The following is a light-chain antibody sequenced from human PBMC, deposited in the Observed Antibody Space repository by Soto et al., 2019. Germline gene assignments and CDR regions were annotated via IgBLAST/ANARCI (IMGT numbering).Light chain of an antibody. CDR3: HQYNDWPRFT. Sequence: EIVMTQSPATLSVSPGERATLSCRASQSVSTDLAWYQQKPGQAPRRLIYGASTRATGIPARFSGSGSGTEFTLTINSLQSEDLAGYYCHQYNDWPRFTFGPGTKVEIK. CDR1: QSVSTD. J-gene: IGKJ3*01. V-gene: IGKV3-15*01. CDR2: GAS.